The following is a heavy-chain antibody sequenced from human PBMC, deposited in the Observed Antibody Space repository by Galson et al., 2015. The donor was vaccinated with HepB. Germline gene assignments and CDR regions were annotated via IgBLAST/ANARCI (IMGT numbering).Heavy chain of an antibody. CDR3: ARDRGAVYDY. CDR1: GFTFSDYY. D-gene: IGHD3-10*01. Sequence: SLRLSCAASGFTFSDYYMSWIRQAPGKGLEWVSYISGSGGLTFYAGSVKGRLTISRDNSQNLLYLQMNSLRAEDTAVYYCARDRGAVYDYWGQGTLVTVSS. J-gene: IGHJ4*02. CDR2: ISGSGGLT. V-gene: IGHV3-11*01.